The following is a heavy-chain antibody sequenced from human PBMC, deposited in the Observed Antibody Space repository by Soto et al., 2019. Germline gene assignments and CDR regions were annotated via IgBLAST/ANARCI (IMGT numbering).Heavy chain of an antibody. CDR2: ITSSGAYI. V-gene: IGHV3-21*01. Sequence: GGSLRLSCAASGFTFNSSSTNWVRQAPGKGLEWVSSITSSGAYIYYADSVKGRFTISRDNAKNSLYLQLNSLRVEDTAVYYCARDREFTVTIIDHWGQGTLVTVSS. J-gene: IGHJ4*02. CDR3: ARDREFTVTIIDH. CDR1: GFTFNSSS. D-gene: IGHD4-17*01.